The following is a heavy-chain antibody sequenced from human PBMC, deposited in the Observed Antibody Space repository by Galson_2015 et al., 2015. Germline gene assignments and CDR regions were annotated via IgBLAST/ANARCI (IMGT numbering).Heavy chain of an antibody. J-gene: IGHJ4*02. Sequence: SGAEVKKPGESLKISCKVSGYSFTTYWIGWVRQLPGSGLEWMGIIYPGDSETRYSPSFQGQVNISADKSVNTAYLQWSSLKASDTAMYFCARRKSGTPPSPFDYWGQGTLVTVSS. D-gene: IGHD1-26*01. CDR3: ARRKSGTPPSPFDY. CDR2: IYPGDSET. CDR1: GYSFTTYW. V-gene: IGHV5-51*01.